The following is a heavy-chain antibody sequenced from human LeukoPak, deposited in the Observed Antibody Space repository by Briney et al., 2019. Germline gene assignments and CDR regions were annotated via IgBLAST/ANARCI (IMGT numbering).Heavy chain of an antibody. CDR2: ISENGANK. D-gene: IGHD2-21*01. V-gene: IGHV3-30*18. Sequence: PGRSLRLSCTDSGFTFSSFGMHWVRQAPGKGLEWVAVISENGANKYFADSVKGRCTISRDNSKNTLYLHMYSLGPEDTAVYYCAKDSKRTFHNFDYWGQGTLVTVSS. CDR3: AKDSKRTFHNFDY. J-gene: IGHJ4*02. CDR1: GFTFSSFG.